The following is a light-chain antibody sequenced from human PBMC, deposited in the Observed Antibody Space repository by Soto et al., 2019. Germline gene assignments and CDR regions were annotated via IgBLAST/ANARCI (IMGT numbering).Light chain of an antibody. CDR2: GAS. V-gene: IGKV3-20*01. J-gene: IGKJ4*01. CDR3: QRYNTWPPT. Sequence: EILLTQSPGTLSWSPVERATLSCRASQSVSSDYLSWYQQKPGQPPRLLIYGASYRATGIPDRFSGGGSGTDFTLTISRLEAEDFAVYYCQRYNTWPPTFAGGPK. CDR1: QSVSSDY.